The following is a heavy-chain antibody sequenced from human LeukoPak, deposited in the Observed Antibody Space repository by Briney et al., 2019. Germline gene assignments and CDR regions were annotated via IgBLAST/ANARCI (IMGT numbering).Heavy chain of an antibody. CDR3: ARGAGATTSLDY. CDR1: GYNFTSYY. D-gene: IGHD1-26*01. CDR2: INPTGGTT. Sequence: ASVKVSCKASGYNFTSYYMHWVRQAPGQGLEWLGIINPTGGTTTYAQKFQGRVATTRDTSTNTVYMELSSLRSEDTAVYYCARGAGATTSLDYWGQGTMVTVSS. J-gene: IGHJ4*02. V-gene: IGHV1-46*03.